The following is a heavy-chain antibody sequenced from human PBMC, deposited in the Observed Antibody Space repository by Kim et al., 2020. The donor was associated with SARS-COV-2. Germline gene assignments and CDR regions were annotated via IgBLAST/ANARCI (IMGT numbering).Heavy chain of an antibody. V-gene: IGHV3-13*04. Sequence: GGSLRHSCAASGFTFSSYDMHWVRQGTEKGLECVSSIGTKADTYYPDSVKDRFTISRENAKDSFYLQMNSLRAEDTAVYYCARGPIEEGIRATKGYFDL. CDR3: ARGPIEEGIRATKGYFDL. CDR1: GFTFSSYD. J-gene: IGHJ2*01. CDR2: IGTKADT. D-gene: IGHD1-20*01.